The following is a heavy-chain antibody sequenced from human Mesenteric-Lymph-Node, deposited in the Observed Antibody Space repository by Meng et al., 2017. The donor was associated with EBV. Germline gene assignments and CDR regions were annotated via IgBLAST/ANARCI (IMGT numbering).Heavy chain of an antibody. V-gene: IGHV4-30-2*01. CDR2: TFHPGST. CDR1: CGATSSHDYT. J-gene: IGHJ5*01. Sequence: HLRLQESGSGLVKPSQSLSRTCHVACGATSSHDYTWNWIRQPPGKGVEWIGITFHPGSTHNTSSLKRRLIILAATSKNPFPLRLHSVTAADTAVYYSARSSIREGVGIDTCGHGTLVTVSS. D-gene: IGHD3-10*01. CDR3: ARSSIREGVGIDT.